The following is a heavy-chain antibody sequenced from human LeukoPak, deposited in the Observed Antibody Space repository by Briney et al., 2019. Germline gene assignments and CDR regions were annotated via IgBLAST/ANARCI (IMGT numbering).Heavy chain of an antibody. CDR2: INPNSGGT. Sequence: ASVTVSCKASGYTFTGYYMHWVRQAPGQGLEWMGWINPNSGGTNYAQKFQGRVTMTRDTSISTAYMELSRLRSDDTAVYYCARADSEMATDYLLYYYYGMDVWGQGTTVTVSS. D-gene: IGHD5-24*01. CDR1: GYTFTGYY. CDR3: ARADSEMATDYLLYYYYGMDV. V-gene: IGHV1-2*02. J-gene: IGHJ6*02.